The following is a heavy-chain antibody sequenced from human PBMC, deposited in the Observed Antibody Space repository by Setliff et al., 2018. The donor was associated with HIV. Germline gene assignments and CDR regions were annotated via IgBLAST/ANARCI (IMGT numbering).Heavy chain of an antibody. V-gene: IGHV3-21*01. CDR3: ARDYLYYNLYNGSPVYGMDV. CDR2: ISIGSGGAI. CDR1: GFNVNNKY. D-gene: IGHD3-3*01. J-gene: IGHJ6*02. Sequence: GGSLRLSCAASGFNVNNKYMSWVRQAPGRGLEWVSSISIGSGGAIDYADSVQGRFTISRDNSKNSLYLQMNSLRVEDTAVYYCARDYLYYNLYNGSPVYGMDVWGQGTTVTGSS.